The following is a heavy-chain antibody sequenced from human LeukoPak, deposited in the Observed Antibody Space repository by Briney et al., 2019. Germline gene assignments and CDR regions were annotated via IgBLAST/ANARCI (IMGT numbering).Heavy chain of an antibody. CDR3: AIGLYGGPFDY. Sequence: GGSLRLSCAASGFTFSSYSMNWVRQAPGKGLEWVSAISGSGPNTYYADSVKGRFTISRDNSKNTLYLQMNSLRADGTAVYYCAIGLYGGPFDYWGQGTLVTVSS. V-gene: IGHV3-23*01. CDR1: GFTFSSYS. J-gene: IGHJ4*02. CDR2: ISGSGPNT. D-gene: IGHD4-17*01.